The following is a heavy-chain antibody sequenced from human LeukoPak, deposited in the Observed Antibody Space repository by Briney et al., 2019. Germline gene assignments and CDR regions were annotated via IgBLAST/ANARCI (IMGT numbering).Heavy chain of an antibody. V-gene: IGHV3-30-3*01. CDR1: GFTFSSYA. Sequence: GGSLRLSCAASGFTFSSYAMHWVRQAPGKGLARVAVISYDGSNKYYADSVKGRFTISRDNSKNTLYLQMNSLRAEDTAVYYCASHTLYSSSWYYFDYWGQGTLVTVSS. CDR3: ASHTLYSSSWYYFDY. J-gene: IGHJ4*02. D-gene: IGHD6-13*01. CDR2: ISYDGSNK.